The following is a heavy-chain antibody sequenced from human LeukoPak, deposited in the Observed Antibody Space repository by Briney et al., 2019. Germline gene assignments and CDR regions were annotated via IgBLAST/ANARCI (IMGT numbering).Heavy chain of an antibody. CDR1: GFTFSSYW. CDR3: ARGAILGATTDYFDY. CDR2: IKQDGSEK. Sequence: GGSLRLSCAASGFTFSSYWMSWVRQAPGKGLEWVANIKQDGSEKYYVDSVKGRFTISRDNAKNSLYLQMNSLRAGDTAVYYCARGAILGATTDYFDYWGQGTLVTVSS. J-gene: IGHJ4*02. D-gene: IGHD1-26*01. V-gene: IGHV3-7*01.